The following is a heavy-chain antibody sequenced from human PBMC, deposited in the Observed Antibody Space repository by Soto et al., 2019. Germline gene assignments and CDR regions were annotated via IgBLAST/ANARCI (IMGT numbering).Heavy chain of an antibody. CDR2: IRPDGSAK. CDR1: GFIFSSYW. Sequence: PGGPLRLSCAASGFIFSSYWMTWVRQAPGKGLEWVANIRPDGSAKNYVDSVKGRFTISRDNAKNSLYLQMNSLRAEDTAVYYCARDPVRGDDYNFDYWGQGTLVTVSS. D-gene: IGHD3-10*01. J-gene: IGHJ4*02. V-gene: IGHV3-7*01. CDR3: ARDPVRGDDYNFDY.